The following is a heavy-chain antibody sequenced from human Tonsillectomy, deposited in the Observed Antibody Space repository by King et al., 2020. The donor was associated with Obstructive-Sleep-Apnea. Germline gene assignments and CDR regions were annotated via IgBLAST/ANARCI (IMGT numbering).Heavy chain of an antibody. J-gene: IGHJ6*02. CDR2: TYYNGRT. CDR3: ARDYDIGWLAMDV. D-gene: IGHD3-9*01. Sequence: MQLQESGPGLVKPSETLSLTCTVSGDSVSGGNYYWSWIRQPPGKGPEWIGYTYYNGRTKYNPALKSRVTISVDMSKNQFSLNLSSVTAADTAVYYCARDYDIGWLAMDVWGQGTTVTVSS. CDR1: GDSVSGGNYY. V-gene: IGHV4-61*01.